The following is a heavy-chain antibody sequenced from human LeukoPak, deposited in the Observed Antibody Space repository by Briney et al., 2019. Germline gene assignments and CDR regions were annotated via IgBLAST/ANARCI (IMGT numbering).Heavy chain of an antibody. J-gene: IGHJ4*02. Sequence: GGSLRLSCAASGFTFSSYWMSWVRQAPGKGLEWVANIKQDGSEKYYVDSVKGRFTISRDNAKNSLYLQMNSLRAEDTAVYYCARVAGAAADVSYDYWGQGTLVTVSS. V-gene: IGHV3-7*01. CDR1: GFTFSSYW. CDR2: IKQDGSEK. CDR3: ARVAGAAADVSYDY. D-gene: IGHD6-13*01.